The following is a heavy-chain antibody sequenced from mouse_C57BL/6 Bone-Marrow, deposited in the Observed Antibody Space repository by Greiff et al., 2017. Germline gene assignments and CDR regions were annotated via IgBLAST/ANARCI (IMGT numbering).Heavy chain of an antibody. J-gene: IGHJ1*03. Sequence: EVKLVESEGGLVQPGSSMKLSCTASGFTFSDYYMAWVRQVPEKGLEWVANINYDGSSTYYLDSLKSRFIISRDKATNILYLQMSSLKSEDTATYYCAREDRPWYFDVWGTGTTVTVSS. CDR3: AREDRPWYFDV. V-gene: IGHV5-16*01. CDR2: INYDGSST. CDR1: GFTFSDYY.